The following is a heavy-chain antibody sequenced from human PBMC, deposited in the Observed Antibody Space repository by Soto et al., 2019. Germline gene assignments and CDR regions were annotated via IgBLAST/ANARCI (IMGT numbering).Heavy chain of an antibody. CDR2: ISYDGSNK. CDR1: GFTFSSYG. J-gene: IGHJ4*02. Sequence: PGGSLRFSCAASGFTFSSYGMHWVRQAPGKGLEWVAVISYDGSNKYYADSVKGRFTISRGNSKNTLYLQMNSLRAEDTAVYYCAKLPYYDILTGPIDYWGQGTLVTVSS. V-gene: IGHV3-30*18. D-gene: IGHD3-9*01. CDR3: AKLPYYDILTGPIDY.